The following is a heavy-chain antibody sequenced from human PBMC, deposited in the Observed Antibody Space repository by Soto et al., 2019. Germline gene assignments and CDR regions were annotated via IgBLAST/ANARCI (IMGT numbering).Heavy chain of an antibody. Sequence: ASVKVSCKVSGYTLTELSMHWVRQAPGKGLEWMGGFDPEDGETIYAQKFQGRVTMTEDTSTDTAYMELSSLRSEDTAVYYCATMGHITIFGVVTLWDSYAMDVWGQGTTVTVSS. V-gene: IGHV1-24*01. CDR3: ATMGHITIFGVVTLWDSYAMDV. CDR2: FDPEDGET. D-gene: IGHD3-3*01. CDR1: GYTLTELS. J-gene: IGHJ6*02.